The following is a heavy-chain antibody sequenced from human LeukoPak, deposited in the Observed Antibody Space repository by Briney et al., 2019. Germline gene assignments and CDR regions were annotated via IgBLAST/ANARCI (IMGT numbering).Heavy chain of an antibody. D-gene: IGHD3-22*01. Sequence: PGGSLRLSCAASGFTFSSYAMSWVRQAPGKGLEWVSGISGSGGSTYYADSVKGRFTISRDNSKNTLYLQMNSLRGDDTALYYCAKDRGEKYDSSGSWYHFDYWGQGTLVTVPS. V-gene: IGHV3-23*01. J-gene: IGHJ4*02. CDR1: GFTFSSYA. CDR3: AKDRGEKYDSSGSWYHFDY. CDR2: ISGSGGST.